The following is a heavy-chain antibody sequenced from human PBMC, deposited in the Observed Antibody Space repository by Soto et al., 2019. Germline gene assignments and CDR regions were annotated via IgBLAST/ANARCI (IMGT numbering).Heavy chain of an antibody. Sequence: LRLSCAASGFTFSSYAMSWVRQAPGKGLEWVSAISGSGGSTYYADSVKGRFTISRDNSKNTLYLQMNSLRAEDTAVYYCARSPDIVVVVAANHWGQGTLVTVSS. J-gene: IGHJ4*02. CDR2: ISGSGGST. CDR3: ARSPDIVVVVAANH. V-gene: IGHV3-23*01. D-gene: IGHD2-15*01. CDR1: GFTFSSYA.